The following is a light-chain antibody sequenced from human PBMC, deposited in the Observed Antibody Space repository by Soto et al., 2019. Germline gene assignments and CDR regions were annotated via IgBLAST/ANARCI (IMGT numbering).Light chain of an antibody. CDR3: QQYDNLPRNT. CDR1: QDISKY. CDR2: DTS. J-gene: IGKJ2*01. Sequence: DIQMTQSPSSLSASVGDRVTITCQASQDISKYLNWYQHKPGKAPKLLIYDTSNLETGVPSRFSGSGSGTHFTFTISSLQPEDTAIYYFQQYDNLPRNTFGQGTKLEIK. V-gene: IGKV1-33*01.